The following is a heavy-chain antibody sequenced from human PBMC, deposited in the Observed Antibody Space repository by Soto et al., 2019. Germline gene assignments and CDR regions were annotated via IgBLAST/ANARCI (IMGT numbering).Heavy chain of an antibody. J-gene: IGHJ5*02. Sequence: EEQLLESGGGLVQPGESLRLSCAASGFTFSSSAMNWVRQTPGKGLEWVSLISDSGDRTHYADSVRGRFSISRDNSKKTLYLQMYSLRAEDTAVYYCAKSLNINWKNWFDPWGQGTLVTVSS. V-gene: IGHV3-23*01. CDR3: AKSLNINWKNWFDP. D-gene: IGHD1-1*01. CDR2: ISDSGDRT. CDR1: GFTFSSSA.